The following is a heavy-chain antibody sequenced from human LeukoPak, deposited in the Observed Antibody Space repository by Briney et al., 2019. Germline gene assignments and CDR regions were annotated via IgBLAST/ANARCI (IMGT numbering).Heavy chain of an antibody. V-gene: IGHV3-7*05. D-gene: IGHD1-26*01. Sequence: GGPLRLSCAASGFTFSRYWMSWVRQAPGKGLEWVANIKQDGREKCYVDSVRGRFTISRDNAENSLYLQMSSLRAEDTAVYYCASFIGGSYSHFDYWGQGTLVTVSS. CDR3: ASFIGGSYSHFDY. J-gene: IGHJ4*02. CDR2: IKQDGREK. CDR1: GFTFSRYW.